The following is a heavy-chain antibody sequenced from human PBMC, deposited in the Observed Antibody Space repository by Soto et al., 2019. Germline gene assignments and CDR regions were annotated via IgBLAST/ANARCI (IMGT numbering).Heavy chain of an antibody. D-gene: IGHD5-18*01. CDR1: GGSISSGGYY. CDR2: IYYSGST. V-gene: IGHV4-31*03. Sequence: SETPSLPCTVSGGSISSGGYYWSWSRQHPGKGLEWIGYIYYSGSTHYNPSLKSRVTISVDTSKNQFSLKLSSVTAADTAVYYCARASYSYGPYYFDYWGQGTMVTVYS. J-gene: IGHJ4*02. CDR3: ARASYSYGPYYFDY.